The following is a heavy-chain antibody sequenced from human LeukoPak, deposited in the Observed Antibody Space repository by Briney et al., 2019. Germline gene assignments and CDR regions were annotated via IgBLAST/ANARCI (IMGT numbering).Heavy chain of an antibody. CDR2: IRSKAYGGTT. J-gene: IGHJ4*02. Sequence: PGRSLRLSCTASGFTFGDSAMSWVRQAPGKGLEWVGFIRSKAYGGTTEYAASVKGRFTISRDDSKSIAYLQMNSLKTEDTAVYYCTRGGLVYGDYGGFFDYWGQGTLVTVSS. V-gene: IGHV3-49*04. D-gene: IGHD4-17*01. CDR1: GFTFGDSA. CDR3: TRGGLVYGDYGGFFDY.